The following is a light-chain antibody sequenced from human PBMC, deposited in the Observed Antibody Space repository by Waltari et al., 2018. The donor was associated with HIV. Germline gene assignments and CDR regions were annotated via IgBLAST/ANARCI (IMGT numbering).Light chain of an antibody. J-gene: IGKJ4*01. CDR3: QQYYIRPLT. V-gene: IGKV1-33*01. CDR2: DLA. CDR1: QDINSH. Sequence: DIQLTQSPSSLPASLGESVTITCQASQDINSHLTWYQKKPGKSPRLLIYDLATLETGVPSRFRGSGIGTHFTLTISPLQVEGLATYYCQQYYIRPLTFGGGTKVDMK.